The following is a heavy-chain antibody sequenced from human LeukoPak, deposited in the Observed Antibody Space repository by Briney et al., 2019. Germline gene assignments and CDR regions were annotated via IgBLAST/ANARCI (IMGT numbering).Heavy chain of an antibody. Sequence: VASVKVSCKVSGYTLTELSMHWVRQAPGKGLEWMGGFDPEDGETIYAQKFQGRVTMTEDTSTDTAYMELSSLRSEDTAVYYCATGRGIAVAVDYWGPGTLVTVSS. CDR3: ATGRGIAVAVDY. J-gene: IGHJ4*02. CDR1: GYTLTELS. CDR2: FDPEDGET. V-gene: IGHV1-24*01. D-gene: IGHD6-19*01.